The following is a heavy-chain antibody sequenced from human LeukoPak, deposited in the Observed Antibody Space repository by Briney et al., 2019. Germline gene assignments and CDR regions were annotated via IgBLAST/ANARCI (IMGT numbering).Heavy chain of an antibody. CDR1: GYTFTSYY. J-gene: IGHJ4*02. Sequence: ASVKVSCKASGYTFTSYYMHWVREAPGQGLEWMGIINPSGGSTSYAQKFQGRVTMTRDTSTSTVYMELSSLRSEDTAVYYCAREYSGYYFDYWGQGTLVTVSS. CDR3: AREYSGYYFDY. V-gene: IGHV1-46*01. CDR2: INPSGGST. D-gene: IGHD5-12*01.